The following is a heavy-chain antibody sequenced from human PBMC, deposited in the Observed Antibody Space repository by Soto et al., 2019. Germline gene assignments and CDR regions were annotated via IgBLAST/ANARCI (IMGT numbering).Heavy chain of an antibody. CDR2: INPNSGGT. J-gene: IGHJ4*02. V-gene: IGHV1-2*02. Sequence: ASVKVSCKASGYTFTGYYMNWVRQSPGQGLEWMGWINPNSGGTNYAQKFQGRVTMTRDTSISTAYMELGSLRSFDTAVYYCARGGFTSQKWFTLDYWGQGTLVTVTS. CDR1: GYTFTGYY. D-gene: IGHD2-8*01. CDR3: ARGGFTSQKWFTLDY.